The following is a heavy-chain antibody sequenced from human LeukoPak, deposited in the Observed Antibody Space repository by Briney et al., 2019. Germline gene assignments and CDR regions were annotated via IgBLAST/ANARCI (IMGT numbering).Heavy chain of an antibody. CDR3: ARDRVYGGKTGTTFWFDP. J-gene: IGHJ5*02. Sequence: SVKVSCKASGGTFSSYAISWVRQAPGQGLEWMGGIIPIFGTANYAQKFQGRVTITADESTSTAYMELSSLRSEDTAVYYCARDRVYGGKTGTTFWFDPWGQGTLVTVSS. V-gene: IGHV1-69*13. D-gene: IGHD1-7*01. CDR2: IIPIFGTA. CDR1: GGTFSSYA.